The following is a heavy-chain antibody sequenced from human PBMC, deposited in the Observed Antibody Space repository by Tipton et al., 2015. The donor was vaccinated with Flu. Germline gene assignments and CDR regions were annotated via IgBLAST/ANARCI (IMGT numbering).Heavy chain of an antibody. J-gene: IGHJ5*02. CDR1: GGSISSSSDY. CDR2: TFHSGNT. V-gene: IGHV4-39*07. D-gene: IGHD4-11*01. CDR3: ARRDYSNYVSEPKNWFDP. Sequence: TLSLTCNVSGGSISSSSDYWGWIRQPPGKGLEWIGNTFHSGNTYLNPSLKSRVTISIDTSKNQFSLKLSSVTAADTAVYYCARRDYSNYVSEPKNWFDPWGQGALVTVSS.